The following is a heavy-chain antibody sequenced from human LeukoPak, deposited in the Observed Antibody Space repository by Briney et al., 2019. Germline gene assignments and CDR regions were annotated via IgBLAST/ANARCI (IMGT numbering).Heavy chain of an antibody. J-gene: IGHJ4*01. CDR2: ISYDGSNK. CDR3: AKDQAWLRYFDY. V-gene: IGHV3-30*18. CDR1: GFTFSNAG. D-gene: IGHD5-12*01. Sequence: GGSLRLSCAASGFTFSNAGMSWVRKAPGKGLEWVAVISYDGSNKYYADSVKGRFTISRDNSKNTLYLQMSSLRAEDTAVYYCAKDQAWLRYFDYWGHETLVTVAS.